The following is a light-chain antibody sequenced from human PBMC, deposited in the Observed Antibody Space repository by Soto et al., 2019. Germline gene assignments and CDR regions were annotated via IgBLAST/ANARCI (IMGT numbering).Light chain of an antibody. CDR3: QTWGTGIQV. CDR2: LNSDGSH. Sequence: QLVLTQSPSASASLGASVKLTCTLSSWHRSYAIAWHQQQPEKGPRYLMKLNSDGSHSKGDGIPDRFSGSSSGAERYLTISSLQSEDEADYYCQTWGTGIQVFGTGTQLPVL. J-gene: IGLJ1*01. V-gene: IGLV4-69*01. CDR1: SWHRSYA.